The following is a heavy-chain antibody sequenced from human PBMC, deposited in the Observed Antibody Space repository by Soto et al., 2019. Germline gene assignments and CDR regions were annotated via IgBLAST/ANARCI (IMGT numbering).Heavy chain of an antibody. CDR2: IYYSGST. Sequence: QVQLQESGPGLLKPSETLSLTCTVSGGYISTYYWSWVRQPPGKGLEWIGYIYYSGSTNYNPSLKSRVSISVDTSNNHCSLKLSSVTAADTAVYYCARPYSSGWYAAFDIWGQGTMVTVSS. V-gene: IGHV4-59*08. J-gene: IGHJ3*02. CDR3: ARPYSSGWYAAFDI. D-gene: IGHD6-19*01. CDR1: GGYISTYY.